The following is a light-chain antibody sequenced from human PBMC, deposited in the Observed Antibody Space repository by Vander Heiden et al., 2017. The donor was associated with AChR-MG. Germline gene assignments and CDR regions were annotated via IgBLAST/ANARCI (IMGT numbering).Light chain of an antibody. J-gene: IGKJ1*01. CDR1: QSVSSN. V-gene: IGKV3-15*01. CDR2: DAS. CDR3: QQYNNWPRT. Sequence: EIVMTQSPATLSVSPGERATLSCRASQSVSSNLAWYQQNPGQAPRLLIYDASTRATGIPARFSGSGSGTEFTLTISSLQSEDFAVYYCQQYNNWPRTFGQGTEVEIK.